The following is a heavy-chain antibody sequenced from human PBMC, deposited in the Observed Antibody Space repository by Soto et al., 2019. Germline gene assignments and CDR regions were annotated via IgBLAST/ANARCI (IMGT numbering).Heavy chain of an antibody. CDR3: ARDYSGAGAVDTVRQLVRINAFDI. CDR2: INPSGGST. J-gene: IGHJ3*02. D-gene: IGHD1-1*01. CDR1: GYTFTSYY. Sequence: TSVKVSCKASGYTFTSYYMHWVRQAPGQGLEWMGIINPSGGSTSYAQKFQGRVTMTRDTSTSTVYMELSSLRSEDTAVYYCARDYSGAGAVDTVRQLVRINAFDIWGQGTMVTVSS. V-gene: IGHV1-46*01.